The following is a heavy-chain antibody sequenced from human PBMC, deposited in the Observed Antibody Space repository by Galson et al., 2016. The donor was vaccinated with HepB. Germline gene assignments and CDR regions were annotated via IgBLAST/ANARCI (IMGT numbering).Heavy chain of an antibody. CDR1: GFPLSTYW. Sequence: SLRLSCAASGFPLSTYWMGWVRQAPGKGLEWVANIRQDGRETYYVDSVKGRFTISRDNAKNSLYLQMNSLRVEDSAVYYCARYGYGRWLQFNHWGQGTLVTVSS. CDR2: IRQDGRET. V-gene: IGHV3-7*02. CDR3: ARYGYGRWLQFNH. D-gene: IGHD5-24*01. J-gene: IGHJ5*02.